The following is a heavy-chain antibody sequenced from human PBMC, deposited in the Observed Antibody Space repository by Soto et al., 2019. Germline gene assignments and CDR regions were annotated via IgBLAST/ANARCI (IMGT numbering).Heavy chain of an antibody. J-gene: IGHJ4*02. Sequence: LSDRWIVVYGSSSNYHGRWIRKPAGKGLEWIGRMHTSGSTNYNPSLKSRVSMSVDTSKNHFSLKVSSVTAADTAVYYCARDEYGYDDCYGSWGQGTLVTVSS. CDR1: YGSSSNYH. D-gene: IGHD2-2*03. CDR3: ARDEYGYDDCYGS. V-gene: IGHV4-4*07. CDR2: MHTSGST.